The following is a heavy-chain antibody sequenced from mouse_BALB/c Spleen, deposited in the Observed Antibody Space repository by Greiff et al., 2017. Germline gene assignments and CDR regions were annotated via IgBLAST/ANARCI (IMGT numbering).Heavy chain of an antibody. CDR3: ARGRVRRPYAMDY. V-gene: IGHV5-4*02. CDR2: ISDGGSYT. J-gene: IGHJ4*01. CDR1: GFTFSDYY. Sequence: EVQGVESGGGLVKPGGSLKLSCAASGFTFSDYYMYWVRHTPEKRLEWVATISDGGSYTYYPDSVKGRFTISRDNAKNNLYLQMSSLKSEDTAMYYCARGRVRRPYAMDYWGQGTSVTVSS. D-gene: IGHD2-14*01.